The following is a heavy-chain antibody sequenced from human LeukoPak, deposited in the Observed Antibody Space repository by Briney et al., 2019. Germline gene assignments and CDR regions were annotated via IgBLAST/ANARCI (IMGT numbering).Heavy chain of an antibody. CDR2: IDDSGST. D-gene: IGHD2-15*01. CDR1: GASISSGDYY. J-gene: IGHJ3*02. CDR3: ARDCSGGSCYGAFDI. Sequence: PSQTLSLTCTVSGASISSGDYYWSCIRQPPGKGLEWIGYIDDSGSTYYNPSLNRLITITVDTSENLFLLKLSSGTATDTGLYYCARDCSGGSCYGAFDIWGQGTMVTVSS. V-gene: IGHV4-30-4*01.